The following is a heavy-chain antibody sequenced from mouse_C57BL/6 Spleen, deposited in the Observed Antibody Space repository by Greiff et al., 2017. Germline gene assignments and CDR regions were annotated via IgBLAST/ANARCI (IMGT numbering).Heavy chain of an antibody. CDR2: INPNNGGT. V-gene: IGHV1-26*01. D-gene: IGHD2-4*01. J-gene: IGHJ3*01. Sequence: EVQLQQSGPELVKPGASVKISCKASGYTFTDYYMNWVKQSHGKSLEWIGDINPNNGGTSYNQKFKGKSTLTVDKSFSTAYMELRSLTSEDSAVYYWAKAYDYDKVWFADWGQGTLVTVSA. CDR3: AKAYDYDKVWFAD. CDR1: GYTFTDYY.